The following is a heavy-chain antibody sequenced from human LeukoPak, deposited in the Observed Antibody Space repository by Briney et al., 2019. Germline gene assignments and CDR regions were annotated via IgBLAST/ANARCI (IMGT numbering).Heavy chain of an antibody. Sequence: SETLSLTCAVYGVSFSGYYWSWLRQPPGKGLEWIGEINHSGSTNYNPSLKSRVTISVDTSNNQFSLKLSSVTAADTAVYYCARARRVIAARRQSDYYFDYWGQGTLVTVSS. V-gene: IGHV4-34*01. D-gene: IGHD6-6*01. CDR3: ARARRVIAARRQSDYYFDY. J-gene: IGHJ4*02. CDR2: INHSGST. CDR1: GVSFSGYY.